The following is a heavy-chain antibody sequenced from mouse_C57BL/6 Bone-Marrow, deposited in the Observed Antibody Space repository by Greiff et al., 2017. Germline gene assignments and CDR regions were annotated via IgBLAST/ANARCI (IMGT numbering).Heavy chain of an antibody. V-gene: IGHV5-15*01. J-gene: IGHJ1*03. Sequence: EVQLVESGGGLVQPGGSLKLSCAASGFTFSDYGMAWVRQAPRKGPEWVAFISNLAYSIYYADTVTGRFTISRENAKNTLYLEMSSLRSEDTAMYYCARYGTNWYFDVWGTGTTVTVSS. CDR2: ISNLAYSI. D-gene: IGHD1-1*01. CDR3: ARYGTNWYFDV. CDR1: GFTFSDYG.